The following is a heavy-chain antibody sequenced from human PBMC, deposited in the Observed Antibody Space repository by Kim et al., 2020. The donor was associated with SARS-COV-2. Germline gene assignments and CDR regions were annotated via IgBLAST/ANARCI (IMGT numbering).Heavy chain of an antibody. J-gene: IGHJ4*02. CDR2: IYPGDSET. CDR3: ARLEYASDWYPFDH. CDR1: GYSFTSYW. D-gene: IGHD6-19*01. V-gene: IGHV5-51*01. Sequence: GESLKISCKGSGYSFTSYWIGWVRQMPGKGLEWMGIIYPGDSETRYSPSFQGEVIISTDKSISTAYLQWSSLKASDTAMYYCARLEYASDWYPFDHWGQGTLVTVSS.